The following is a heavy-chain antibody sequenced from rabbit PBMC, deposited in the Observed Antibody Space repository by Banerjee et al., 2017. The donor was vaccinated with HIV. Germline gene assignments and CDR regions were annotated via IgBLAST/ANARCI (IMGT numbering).Heavy chain of an antibody. Sequence: QEQLEESGGDLVQPERSLTLTCTASGFSFSSNYYMCWVRQAPGKGLEWIACIVTDSGSTYYASWAKGRFTISKTSSTTVTLQMTSLTAADTATYFCARWDGWGYKLWGQGTLVTVS. CDR2: IVTDSGST. J-gene: IGHJ3*01. CDR3: ARWDGWGYKL. D-gene: IGHD4-1*01. CDR1: GFSFSSNYY. V-gene: IGHV1S45*01.